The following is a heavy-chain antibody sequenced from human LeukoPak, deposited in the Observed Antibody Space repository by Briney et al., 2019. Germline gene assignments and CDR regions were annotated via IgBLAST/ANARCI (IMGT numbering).Heavy chain of an antibody. V-gene: IGHV3-23*01. J-gene: IGHJ4*02. D-gene: IGHD6-13*01. CDR3: AKDLYTSRYACCFDY. CDR1: GFNFRAYW. Sequence: GGSLRLSCTTSGFNFRAYWMGWVRQAPGKGLEWVSGVSGGGSSTYYADSVKGRFTISRDNSKNMLYLQMNSLRAEDTAVYYCAKDLYTSRYACCFDYWGQGTLVTASS. CDR2: VSGGGSST.